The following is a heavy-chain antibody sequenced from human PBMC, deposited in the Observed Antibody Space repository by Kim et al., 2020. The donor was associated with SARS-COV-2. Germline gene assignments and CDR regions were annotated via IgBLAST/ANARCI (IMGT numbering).Heavy chain of an antibody. CDR2: IYNSVSI. Sequence: SETLSLTCAVAGASIGSHYWSWIRQPPGKRLEWIAQIYNSVSINYNPSLKSRVSISVDTSKNQFSLQLRSVSATDTAMYYCARHSVGSGSQYNLDLWGQGTPVTVSS. J-gene: IGHJ4*02. V-gene: IGHV4-59*08. D-gene: IGHD3-10*01. CDR1: GASIGSHY. CDR3: ARHSVGSGSQYNLDL.